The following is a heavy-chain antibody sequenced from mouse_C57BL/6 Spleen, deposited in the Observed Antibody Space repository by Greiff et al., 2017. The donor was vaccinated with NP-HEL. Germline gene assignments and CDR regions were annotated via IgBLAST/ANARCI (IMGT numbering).Heavy chain of an antibody. CDR3: AITTVVAPFDY. Sequence: QVQLQQPGAELVRPGTSVKLSCKASGYTFTSYWMHWVKQRPGQGLEWIGVIDPSDSYTNYNQKFKGKATLTVDTSSSTAYMQLSSLTSEDSAVYYCAITTVVAPFDYWGQGTTLTVSS. CDR1: GYTFTSYW. J-gene: IGHJ2*01. D-gene: IGHD1-1*01. CDR2: IDPSDSYT. V-gene: IGHV1-59*01.